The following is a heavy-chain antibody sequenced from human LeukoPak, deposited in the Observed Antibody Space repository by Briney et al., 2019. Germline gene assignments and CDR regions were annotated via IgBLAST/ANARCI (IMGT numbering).Heavy chain of an antibody. V-gene: IGHV1-2*02. CDR3: ARSLNWNYDFWGQGYGMDV. CDR1: GYTFIGYY. Sequence: ASVKVSCKASGYTFIGYYIHWVRQAPGQGLEWMGWINPNSGGTNCAQKFLGSVTMTRDTSISTAYMELSSLRSDDTAVYYCARSLNWNYDFWGQGYGMDVWGQGTTVTVSS. CDR2: INPNSGGT. J-gene: IGHJ6*02. D-gene: IGHD1-7*01.